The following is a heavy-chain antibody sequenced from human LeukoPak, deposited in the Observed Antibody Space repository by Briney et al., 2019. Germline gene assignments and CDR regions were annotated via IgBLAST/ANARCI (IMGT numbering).Heavy chain of an antibody. D-gene: IGHD2/OR15-2a*01. CDR1: GFTFSSYW. CDR3: ARDLQAAWGYFRE. V-gene: IGHV3-74*01. CDR2: IDTDGRSTRST. Sequence: PGGSLRLSCAASGFTFSSYWMHWVRQAPGKGLVWVSRIDTDGRSTRSTSYADSVTGRFTMSRDNAKNTLYLQMNSLRAEDTAVYYCARDLQAAWGYFREWGQGTLVTVSS. J-gene: IGHJ4*02.